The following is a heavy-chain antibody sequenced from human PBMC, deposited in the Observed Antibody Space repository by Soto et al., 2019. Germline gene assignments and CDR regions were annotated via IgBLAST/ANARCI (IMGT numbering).Heavy chain of an antibody. D-gene: IGHD3-10*01. CDR1: GGSINDYY. J-gene: IGHJ4*02. CDR3: ATGSSSYGSEY. V-gene: IGHV4-59*01. CDR2: CYSLGTT. Sequence: QVQLQESGPGLVKSSETLSLTCTISGGSINDYYWSWIRQSPGKGLEWIGYCYSLGTTNYNPSLKSGSAISLDTPKPEYSLTLSSLTAAEPAVYYCATGSSSYGSEYWGQGALVIVS.